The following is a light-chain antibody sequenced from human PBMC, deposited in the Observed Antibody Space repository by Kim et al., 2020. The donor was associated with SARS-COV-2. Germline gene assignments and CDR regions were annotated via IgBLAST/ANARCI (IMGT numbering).Light chain of an antibody. CDR2: AAS. CDR3: QQTHSAPWT. CDR1: QFISSY. Sequence: ASVGDSVTIVCRASQFISSYLNWYQHRSGKPPKLLIYAASSLQGGVPSRFSGSGSGTDFTLTISSLQPEDSATYYCQQTHSAPWTFGQGTKVEVK. J-gene: IGKJ1*01. V-gene: IGKV1-39*01.